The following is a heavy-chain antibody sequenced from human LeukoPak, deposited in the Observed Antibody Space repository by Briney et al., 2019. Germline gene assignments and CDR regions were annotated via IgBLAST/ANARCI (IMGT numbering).Heavy chain of an antibody. J-gene: IGHJ4*02. Sequence: PGGSLRLSCAASGFTVSSNYMSWVRQAPGKGLEWVSVIYSGGSTYYADSVKGQFTISRDNSKNTLYLQMNSLRAEDTAVYYCASQDYYDSSGFDYWGQGTLVTVSS. CDR3: ASQDYYDSSGFDY. V-gene: IGHV3-53*01. D-gene: IGHD3-22*01. CDR1: GFTVSSNY. CDR2: IYSGGST.